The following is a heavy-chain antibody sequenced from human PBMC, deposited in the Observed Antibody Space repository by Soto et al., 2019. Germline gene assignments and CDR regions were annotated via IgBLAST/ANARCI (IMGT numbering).Heavy chain of an antibody. V-gene: IGHV3-23*01. D-gene: IGHD1-26*01. CDR3: AKDRVGYTDTFDS. Sequence: GGSLRLSCAASGFTFSSSAMSWVRQAPGEGLEWVSTISGSDGRTNYADSVEGRFTISRDDSKNTLYLQMNSLRTEDTAVYYCAKDRVGYTDTFDSWGQGTLVTVSS. J-gene: IGHJ4*02. CDR1: GFTFSSSA. CDR2: ISGSDGRT.